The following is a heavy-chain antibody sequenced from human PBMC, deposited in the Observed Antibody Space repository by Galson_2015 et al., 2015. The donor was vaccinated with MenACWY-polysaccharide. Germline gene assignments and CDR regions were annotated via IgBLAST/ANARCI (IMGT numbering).Heavy chain of an antibody. D-gene: IGHD3-10*01. J-gene: IGHJ5*02. CDR2: IYYSGFT. CDR1: GASVNSGNAY. V-gene: IGHV4-31*03. Sequence: TLSLTCTVSGASVNSGNAYWNWIRQHPEKGLEWIGYIYYSGFTKSNPSLKSRVSVSMDTSKNQFSLRLSSVTAADTAVYYCAISKVTSGSFGWFGPWGQGTLVTVSS. CDR3: AISKVTSGSFGWFGP.